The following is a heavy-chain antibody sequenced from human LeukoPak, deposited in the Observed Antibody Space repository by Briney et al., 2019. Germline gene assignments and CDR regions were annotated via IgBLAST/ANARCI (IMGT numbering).Heavy chain of an antibody. CDR3: AKPSGSGVDY. V-gene: IGHV3-30*18. CDR1: GFTFNSYG. J-gene: IGHJ4*01. D-gene: IGHD1-26*01. Sequence: GRSLRLSCAASGFTFNSYGMHWVRQAPGKGLEWVAVISYDGSNKFYADSVRGRFTISRDNSKNTLYLQMNSVRSEDTALYYCAKPSGSGVDYWGQGTRVTVSS. CDR2: ISYDGSNK.